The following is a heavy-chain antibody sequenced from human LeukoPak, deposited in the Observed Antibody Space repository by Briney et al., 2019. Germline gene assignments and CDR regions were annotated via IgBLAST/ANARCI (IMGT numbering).Heavy chain of an antibody. CDR2: INHSGST. D-gene: IGHD3-16*01. J-gene: IGHJ6*03. CDR1: GGSFSGYY. V-gene: IGHV4-34*01. Sequence: SETLSLTCAVYGGSFSGYYWSWIRQPPGKGLEWIGEINHSGSTNYNPSLKSRVTISVDTSRNQFSLKLSSATAADTAVYYCARLTRYGGFYYYYYMDVWGKGTTVTISS. CDR3: ARLTRYGGFYYYYYMDV.